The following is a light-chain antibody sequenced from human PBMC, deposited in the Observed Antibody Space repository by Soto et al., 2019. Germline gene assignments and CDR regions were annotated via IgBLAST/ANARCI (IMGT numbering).Light chain of an antibody. J-gene: IGLJ1*01. CDR3: SSYAGSSNV. V-gene: IGLV2-8*01. Sequence: QSVLTRPPSASGSPGQSVAISCTGTSSDVGGYNYVSWYQQHPGKAPKLMIYEVNKRPSGVPDRLSGSKSGNTASLTVSGLQAEDEADYYCSSYAGSSNVFGTGTKV. CDR2: EVN. CDR1: SSDVGGYNY.